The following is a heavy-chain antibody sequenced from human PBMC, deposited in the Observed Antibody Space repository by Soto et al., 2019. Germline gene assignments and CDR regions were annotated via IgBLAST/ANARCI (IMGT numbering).Heavy chain of an antibody. CDR3: ASWGAYFSGGSCSKPFDY. Sequence: ASVKVSCKASGYTFTGYYMHWVRQAPGQGLEWMGWINPNSGGTNYAQKFQGWVTMTRDTSISTAYMELSRLRSDDTAVYYCASWGAYFSGGSCSKPFDYWGQGTLVTVSS. V-gene: IGHV1-2*04. J-gene: IGHJ4*02. CDR2: INPNSGGT. CDR1: GYTFTGYY. D-gene: IGHD2-15*01.